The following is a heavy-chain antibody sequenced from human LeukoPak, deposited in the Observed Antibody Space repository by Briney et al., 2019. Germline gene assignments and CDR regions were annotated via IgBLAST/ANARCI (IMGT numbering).Heavy chain of an antibody. CDR1: GFTFSSYG. CDR2: IWYDGSNK. CDR3: ARSEAMTTVTKTYHDAFDI. J-gene: IGHJ3*02. Sequence: GGSLRLSCAASGFTFSSYGMHWVRQAPGKGLEWVAVIWYDGSNKYYADSVKGRFTISRDNSKNTLYLQMNSLRAEDTAVYYCARSEAMTTVTKTYHDAFDIWGQGTMVTVSS. V-gene: IGHV3-33*01. D-gene: IGHD4-17*01.